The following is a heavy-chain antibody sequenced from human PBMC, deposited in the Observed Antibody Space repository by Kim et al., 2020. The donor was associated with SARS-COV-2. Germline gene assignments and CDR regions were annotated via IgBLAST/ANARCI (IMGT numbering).Heavy chain of an antibody. D-gene: IGHD2-2*02. CDR2: IDPSDSYT. Sequence: GESLKISCKGSGHSFTSYWISWVRQMPGKGLEWMGRIDPSDSYTNYSPSFQGHVTISADKSISTAYLQWSSLKASDTAMYYCARQGTYCSSTSCYSWFDPWGQGTLVTVSS. CDR1: GHSFTSYW. V-gene: IGHV5-10-1*01. CDR3: ARQGTYCSSTSCYSWFDP. J-gene: IGHJ5*02.